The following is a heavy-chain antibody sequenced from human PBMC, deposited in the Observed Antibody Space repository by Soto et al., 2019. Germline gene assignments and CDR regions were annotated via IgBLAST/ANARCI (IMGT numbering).Heavy chain of an antibody. CDR1: GVTVSSNY. D-gene: IGHD4-17*01. CDR2: IYSGGST. CDR3: ARVNPETTSWYFDL. J-gene: IGHJ2*01. V-gene: IGHV3-53*04. Sequence: EVQLVESGGGLVQPGGSLRLSCAASGVTVSSNYMSWVRQAPGKGLEWVSLIYSGGSTNYAVSVKGRFTISRHNSNNTLYLQMNSLRAEDTAVYYCARVNPETTSWYFDLWGRGTLVTVSS.